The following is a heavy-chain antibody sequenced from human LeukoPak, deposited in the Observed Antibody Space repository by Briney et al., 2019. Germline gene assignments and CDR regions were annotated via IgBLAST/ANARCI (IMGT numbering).Heavy chain of an antibody. CDR1: RGTFSSYA. D-gene: IGHD3-9*01. V-gene: IGHV1-69*05. J-gene: IGHJ4*02. CDR2: IIPIFGTA. Sequence: SVKVSCKASRGTFSSYAISWVRQAPGQGLEWMGGIIPIFGTANYAQKFQGRVTITTDESTSTAYMELSSLRSEDTAVYYCARMVTSDYFIFDYWGQGTLVTVSS. CDR3: ARMVTSDYFIFDY.